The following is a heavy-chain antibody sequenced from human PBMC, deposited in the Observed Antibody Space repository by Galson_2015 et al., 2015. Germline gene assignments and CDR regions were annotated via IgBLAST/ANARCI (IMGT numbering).Heavy chain of an antibody. V-gene: IGHV3-53*01. Sequence: SLRLSCAASGFTVSSNYMSWVRQAPGKGLGWVSVIYSGGSTYYADSVKGRFTISRDNSKNTLYLQMNSLRAEDTAVYYCAAHRSSSWYPDYWGQGTLVTVSS. CDR1: GFTVSSNY. D-gene: IGHD6-13*01. J-gene: IGHJ4*02. CDR3: AAHRSSSWYPDY. CDR2: IYSGGST.